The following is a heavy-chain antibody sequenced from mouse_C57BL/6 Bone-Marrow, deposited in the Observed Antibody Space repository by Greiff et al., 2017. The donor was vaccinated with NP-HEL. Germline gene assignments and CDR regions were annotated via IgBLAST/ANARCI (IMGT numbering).Heavy chain of an antibody. CDR3: TTLRAQMDY. J-gene: IGHJ4*01. CDR1: GFNIKDDY. Sequence: DVKLQESGAELVRPGASVKLSCTASGFNIKDDYMHWVKQRPEQGLEWIGWIDPENGDTEYASKFQGKATITADTSSNTAYLQLSSLTSEDTAVYYCTTLRAQMDYWGQGTSVTVSS. D-gene: IGHD1-1*01. CDR2: IDPENGDT. V-gene: IGHV14-4*01.